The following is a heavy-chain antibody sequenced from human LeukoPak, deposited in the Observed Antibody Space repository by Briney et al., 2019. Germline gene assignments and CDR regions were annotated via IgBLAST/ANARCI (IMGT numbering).Heavy chain of an antibody. CDR2: INWNGGST. J-gene: IGHJ4*02. V-gene: IGHV3-20*04. Sequence: PGGSLRLSCAASGFTFSSYGMSWVRQAPGKGLEWVSGINWNGGSTGYADSVKGRFTISRDNAKNSLYLQMNSLRAEDTALYYCASTKYRKSIWVWGSYVFDYWGQGTLVTVSS. CDR1: GFTFSSYG. D-gene: IGHD3-16*01. CDR3: ASTKYRKSIWVWGSYVFDY.